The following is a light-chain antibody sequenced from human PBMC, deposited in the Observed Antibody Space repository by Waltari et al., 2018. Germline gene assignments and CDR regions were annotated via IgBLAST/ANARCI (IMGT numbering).Light chain of an antibody. CDR1: SSNIGAGYD. J-gene: IGLJ3*02. CDR2: GNR. CDR3: QSYDSSLWV. V-gene: IGLV1-40*01. Sequence: QSVLTQPPSVSGAPGQRVTISCTGSSSNIGAGYDVHGYQQLPGTAPKLLIYGNRHRPAGVPDLFSGSKYGTSSSLAITGHQAEDEADYYCQSYDSSLWVFGGGTKLTVL.